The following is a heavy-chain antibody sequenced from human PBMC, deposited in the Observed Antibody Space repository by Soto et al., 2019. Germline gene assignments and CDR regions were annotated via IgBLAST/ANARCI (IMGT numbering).Heavy chain of an antibody. CDR3: AGGFGVVTNYDYFGMDV. V-gene: IGHV4-38-2*01. J-gene: IGHJ6*02. CDR1: GYSISSGYY. CDR2: IYHSGST. D-gene: IGHD3-3*01. Sequence: PSETLSLTCAVSGYSISSGYYWGWIRQPPGKGLEWIGSIYHSGSTYYNPSLKSRVTISVDTSKNQFSLKLSSVTAADTAVYYCAGGFGVVTNYDYFGMDVWGQGATVTVSS.